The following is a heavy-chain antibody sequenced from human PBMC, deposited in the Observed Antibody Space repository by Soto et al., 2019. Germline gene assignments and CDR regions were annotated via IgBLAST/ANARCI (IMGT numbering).Heavy chain of an antibody. CDR1: GGSLNTNNW. Sequence: QVQLQESGPGLVKPSGTLSLTCVVSGGSLNTNNWWSWVRQPPGEGLEWIGEIHYTGSTNYNPSLMSRLTISVDRSRNQVSLKLTSVTAADTAVYYCTKEAGGPKVREYFQHWGQGTLVTVSS. CDR2: IHYTGST. J-gene: IGHJ1*01. V-gene: IGHV4-4*02. CDR3: TKEAGGPKVREYFQH. D-gene: IGHD1-26*01.